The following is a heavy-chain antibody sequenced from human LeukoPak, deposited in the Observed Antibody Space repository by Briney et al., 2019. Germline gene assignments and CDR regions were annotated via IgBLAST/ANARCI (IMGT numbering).Heavy chain of an antibody. Sequence: SETLSLTCTVSGSSISYWYWSWIRQPPGKGLEWIGSIYYSGSTYYNPSLKSRVTISVDTSKNQFSLKLSSVTAADTAVYYCARGAADSFDYWGQGTLVTVSS. CDR1: GSSISYWY. CDR2: IYYSGST. V-gene: IGHV4-59*05. CDR3: ARGAADSFDY. J-gene: IGHJ4*02. D-gene: IGHD4-11*01.